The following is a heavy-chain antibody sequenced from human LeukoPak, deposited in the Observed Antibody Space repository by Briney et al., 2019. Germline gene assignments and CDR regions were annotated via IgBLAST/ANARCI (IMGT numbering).Heavy chain of an antibody. V-gene: IGHV3-7*01. J-gene: IGHJ6*03. CDR3: ARKERIYYYYYYMDA. CDR1: GFTFSSYW. D-gene: IGHD2/OR15-2a*01. CDR2: IKQDGSEK. Sequence: PGGSLRLSCAASGFTFSSYWMSWVRQAPGKGLEWVANIKQDGSEKYYVDSVKGRFTISRDNAKNSLYLQMNSLRAEDTAVYYCARKERIYYYYYYMDAWGKGTTVTVSS.